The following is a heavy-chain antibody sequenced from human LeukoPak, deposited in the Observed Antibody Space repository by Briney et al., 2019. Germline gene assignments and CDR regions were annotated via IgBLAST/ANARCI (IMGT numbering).Heavy chain of an antibody. V-gene: IGHV4-39*01. D-gene: IGHD3-9*01. CDR1: GGSISSSSYY. J-gene: IGHJ4*02. CDR3: ASRYFDGHIDY. Sequence: SETLSLTCTVSGGSISSSSYYWGWIRQPPGKGLGWIGSIYYRGSTYYNPSLKSRVTISVDTSKNQFSLKLSSVTAADTAVYYCASRYFDGHIDYWGQGTLVTVSS. CDR2: IYYRGST.